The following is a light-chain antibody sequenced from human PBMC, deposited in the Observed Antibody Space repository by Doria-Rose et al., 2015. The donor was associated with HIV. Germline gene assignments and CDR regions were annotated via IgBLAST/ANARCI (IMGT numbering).Light chain of an antibody. J-gene: IGKJ3*01. Sequence: EIVMTQSPESLGMSLGERATLNCKSNQSLLYTSKNYLAWYQQKPGQPPTLLIYWASTRQSGVPARFSGSGSGTDFTLTISSLEAEDVAVYYCQQYYDTPSFGPGTTVDIK. CDR2: WAS. CDR1: QSLLYTSKNY. CDR3: QQYYDTPS. V-gene: IGKV4-1*01.